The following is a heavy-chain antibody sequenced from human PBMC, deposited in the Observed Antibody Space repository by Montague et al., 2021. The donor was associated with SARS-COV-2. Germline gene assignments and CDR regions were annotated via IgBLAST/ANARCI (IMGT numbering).Heavy chain of an antibody. CDR1: SGWIVWWDYG. V-gene: IGHV4-31*03. CDR2: VDYCVST. J-gene: IGHJ4*02. CDR3: ARAKRITIFGVVNEIDY. D-gene: IGHD3-3*01. Sequence: TLSLTCTVSSGWIVWWDYGGGWKRKHPKKGLEWIWYVDYCVSTYYNPSLKSRVTISVDTSKNQFSLRLSSVTAADTAVYYCARAKRITIFGVVNEIDYWGQGTMVTVSS.